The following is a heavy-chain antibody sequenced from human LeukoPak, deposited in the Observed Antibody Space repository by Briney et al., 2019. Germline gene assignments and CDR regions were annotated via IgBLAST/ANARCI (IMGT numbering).Heavy chain of an antibody. V-gene: IGHV4-31*03. J-gene: IGHJ4*02. CDR1: GGSISGGGYY. CDR2: IYYSGST. Sequence: PSETLSLTCTVSGGSISGGGYYWSWIRQHPGKGLEWIGYIYYSGSTYYNPSLKSRVTISVDTSKNQFSLKLSSVTAADTAVYYCASGTGPTPLYYFDYWGQGTLVTVSS. CDR3: ASGTGPTPLYYFDY. D-gene: IGHD1-1*01.